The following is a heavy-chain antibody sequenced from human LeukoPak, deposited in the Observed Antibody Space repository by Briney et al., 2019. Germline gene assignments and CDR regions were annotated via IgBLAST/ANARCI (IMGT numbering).Heavy chain of an antibody. CDR3: ARAIFGVVRYYGMDV. CDR2: IIPVLGIA. D-gene: IGHD3-3*01. V-gene: IGHV1-69*04. Sequence: SVTVSCKASGGTFSSYAISWVRQAPGQGLEWMGRIIPVLGIANYAQKFQGRVTITADKSTSTAYMELSSLRSEDTAVYYCARAIFGVVRYYGMDVWGQGTTVTVSS. J-gene: IGHJ6*02. CDR1: GGTFSSYA.